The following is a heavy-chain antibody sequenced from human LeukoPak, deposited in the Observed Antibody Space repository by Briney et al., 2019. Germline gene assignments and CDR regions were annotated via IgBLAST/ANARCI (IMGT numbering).Heavy chain of an antibody. D-gene: IGHD3-22*01. CDR2: IYYSGST. CDR1: GGSISSSSYY. V-gene: IGHV4-39*07. CDR3: ARRYYDSSGYYQNWFDP. Sequence: SETLSLTCTVSGGSISSSSYYWGWIRQPPGKGLEWIGSIYYSGSTYYNPSLKSRVTISVDTSKNQFSLKLSSVTAADTAVYYCARRYYDSSGYYQNWFDPWAREPWSPSPQ. J-gene: IGHJ5*02.